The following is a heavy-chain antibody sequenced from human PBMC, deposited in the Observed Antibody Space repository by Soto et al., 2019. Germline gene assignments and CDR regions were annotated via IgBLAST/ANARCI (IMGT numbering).Heavy chain of an antibody. D-gene: IGHD1-26*01. CDR2: IIPIFGTA. Sequence: GASVKVSCKASGGTLSSDAISWVRQAPGQGLEWMGGIIPIFGTANYAQKFQGRVTITADTSTSTAYMELRSLRSDDTAVYYCARDSGSYYRISWSNFDYWGQGTLVTVSS. J-gene: IGHJ4*02. CDR1: GGTLSSDA. V-gene: IGHV1-69*06. CDR3: ARDSGSYYRISWSNFDY.